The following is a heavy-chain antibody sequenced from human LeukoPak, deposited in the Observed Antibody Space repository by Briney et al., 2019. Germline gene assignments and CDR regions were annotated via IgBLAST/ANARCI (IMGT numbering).Heavy chain of an antibody. D-gene: IGHD1-26*01. CDR3: ARGGRWELPRPYAFDI. Sequence: GASVKVSCKASGYTFTSYGISWVRQAPGQGLEWMGWISAYNGHTNYAQKFQGRVIMTTDTSTSTAYMDLRSLRSDDKAVYYCARGGRWELPRPYAFDIWGQGTMVTVSS. CDR2: ISAYNGHT. J-gene: IGHJ3*02. V-gene: IGHV1-18*01. CDR1: GYTFTSYG.